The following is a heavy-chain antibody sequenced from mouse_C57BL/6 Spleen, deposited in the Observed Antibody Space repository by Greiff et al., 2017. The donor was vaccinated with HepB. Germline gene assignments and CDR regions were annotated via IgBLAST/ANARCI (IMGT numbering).Heavy chain of an antibody. D-gene: IGHD2-4*01. CDR3: ARGGLRRGWYFDV. J-gene: IGHJ1*03. Sequence: VQLQQSGPELVKPGASVKISCKASGYSFTGYYMNWVKQSPEKSLEWIGEINPSTGGTTYNQKFKAKATLTVDKSSSTAYMQLKSLTSEDSAVYYCARGGLRRGWYFDVWGTGTTVTVSS. V-gene: IGHV1-42*01. CDR2: INPSTGGT. CDR1: GYSFTGYY.